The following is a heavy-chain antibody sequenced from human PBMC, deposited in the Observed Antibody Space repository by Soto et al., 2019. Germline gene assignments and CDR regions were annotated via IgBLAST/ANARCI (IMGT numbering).Heavy chain of an antibody. CDR2: IIPIFGTA. CDR1: GGTFSSYA. CDR3: ARVPALYYYYGMDV. Sequence: ASLKVSCKASGGTFSSYAISWVRQAPGQGLEWMGGIIPIFGTANYAQKFQGRVTITADESTSTAYMELSSLRSEDAAVYYCARVPALYYYYGMDVWGQGTTVTVSS. J-gene: IGHJ6*02. V-gene: IGHV1-69*13.